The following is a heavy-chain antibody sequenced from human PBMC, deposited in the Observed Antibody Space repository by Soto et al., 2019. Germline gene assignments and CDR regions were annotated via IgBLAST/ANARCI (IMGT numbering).Heavy chain of an antibody. D-gene: IGHD3-9*01. CDR1: RFTFSNFA. V-gene: IGHV3-23*01. CDR3: AKGVATYGLLTHDY. CDR2: ITGTSANT. J-gene: IGHJ4*02. Sequence: EVQLLESGGGLVQPGGSLRLSCAASRFTFSNFAMSWVRQAPGKGLEWVSTITGTSANTYYTDSVKGRFAISRDNSQNTLYLQMNSLPPEDTAVYYCAKGVATYGLLTHDYWGQGTLVTVSS.